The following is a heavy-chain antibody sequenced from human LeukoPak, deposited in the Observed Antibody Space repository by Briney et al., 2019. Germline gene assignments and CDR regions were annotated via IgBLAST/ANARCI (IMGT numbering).Heavy chain of an antibody. J-gene: IGHJ4*02. CDR2: IYYSGST. D-gene: IGHD3-10*01. V-gene: IGHV4-59*01. CDR1: GGSISSYY. Sequence: SETLSLTCTVSGGSISSYYWSWVRQPPEKGVEWIGYIYYSGSTNYNPSLKSRVTISVDTSKNQFSQQLTSVTAADTAVYFCTRGGSNFDYWGQGTLVTVSS. CDR3: TRGGSNFDY.